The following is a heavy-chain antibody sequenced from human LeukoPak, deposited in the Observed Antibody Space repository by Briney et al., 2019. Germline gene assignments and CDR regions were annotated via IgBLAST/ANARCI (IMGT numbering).Heavy chain of an antibody. J-gene: IGHJ4*02. D-gene: IGHD6-6*01. CDR2: ISGSGGST. V-gene: IGHV3-23*01. CDR3: AKDLGSSSFGLDY. Sequence: GGSLRLSCAASGFTFSSYAMSWVRQAPGKGLEWVSAISGSGGSTYYADSVKGRFTNSRDNSKNTLYLQMNSLRAEDTAVYYCAKDLGSSSFGLDYWGQGTLVTVSS. CDR1: GFTFSSYA.